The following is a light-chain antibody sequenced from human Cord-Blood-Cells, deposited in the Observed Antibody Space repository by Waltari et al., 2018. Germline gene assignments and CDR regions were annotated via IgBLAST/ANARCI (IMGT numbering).Light chain of an antibody. Sequence: EIVLTQSPGTLSLSPGERATSSCRASQSVSSSYLAWYQQKPGQAPRLLIYGASSRATGIPDRFSGSGSGTDFTLTISRLEPEDFAVYYCQQYGSSPPITFGQGTRLEIK. CDR2: GAS. CDR1: QSVSSSY. CDR3: QQYGSSPPIT. J-gene: IGKJ5*01. V-gene: IGKV3-20*01.